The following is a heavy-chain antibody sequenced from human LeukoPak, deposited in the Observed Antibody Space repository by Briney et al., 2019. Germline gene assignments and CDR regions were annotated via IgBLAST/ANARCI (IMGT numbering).Heavy chain of an antibody. CDR3: AREGDYYDSSGYYPKAFDY. Sequence: ASVKVSCKASGYTFTGYYMHWVRQAPGQGLEWMGWINPNSGGTNYAQKFQGRVTMTRDTSISTAYMELSRLRSDDTAVYYCAREGDYYDSSGYYPKAFDYWGQGTLVTVFS. CDR1: GYTFTGYY. J-gene: IGHJ4*02. V-gene: IGHV1-2*02. D-gene: IGHD3-22*01. CDR2: INPNSGGT.